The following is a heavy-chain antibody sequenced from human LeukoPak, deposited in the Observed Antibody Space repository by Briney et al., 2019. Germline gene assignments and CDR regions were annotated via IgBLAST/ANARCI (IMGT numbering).Heavy chain of an antibody. J-gene: IGHJ6*03. CDR1: GGSIDDYF. D-gene: IGHD3-22*01. V-gene: IGHV4-4*07. CDR2: VSSSGST. Sequence: SETLSLTCTVSGGSIDDYFWSWIRQPAGKGLEWIGRVSSSGSTNSNPSLNRRITMSVDTSKTQISLKLSYVTAADTAVYYCARCLNTYYYDSSGYSPEHYYMDVWGTGTTVIVSS. CDR3: ARCLNTYYYDSSGYSPEHYYMDV.